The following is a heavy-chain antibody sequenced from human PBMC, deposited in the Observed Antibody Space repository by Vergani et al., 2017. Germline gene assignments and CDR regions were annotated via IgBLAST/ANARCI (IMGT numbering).Heavy chain of an antibody. CDR2: ISYDGSNK. D-gene: IGHD3-9*01. J-gene: IGHJ4*02. CDR3: AKDGVLRDFDWLFRFDY. Sequence: QVQLVESGGGVVQPGRSLRLSCAASGFTFSSYGMHWVRQAPGKGLEWVAVISYDGSNKYYADSVKGRFTISRDNSKNTLYLQMNSLRAEDTAVYYCAKDGVLRDFDWLFRFDYWGQGTLVTVSS. CDR1: GFTFSSYG. V-gene: IGHV3-30*18.